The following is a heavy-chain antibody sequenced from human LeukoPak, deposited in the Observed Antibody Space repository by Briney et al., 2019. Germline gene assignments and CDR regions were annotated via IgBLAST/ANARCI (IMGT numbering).Heavy chain of an antibody. CDR3: ARDYGVYCSSTSCYTYYFDY. D-gene: IGHD2-2*02. CDR2: ISYDGSNK. Sequence: GGSLRLSCAASGFTFSSYAMHWVRQAPGKGLEWVAVISYDGSNKYYADSVKGRFTISRDNSKNTLYLQMNSLRAEDAAVYYCARDYGVYCSSTSCYTYYFDYWGQGTLVTVSS. J-gene: IGHJ4*02. V-gene: IGHV3-30-3*01. CDR1: GFTFSSYA.